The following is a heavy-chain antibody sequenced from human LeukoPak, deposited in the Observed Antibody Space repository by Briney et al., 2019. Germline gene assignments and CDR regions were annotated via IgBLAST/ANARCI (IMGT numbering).Heavy chain of an antibody. CDR3: ARGRAAIFDY. CDR1: GGSFSGYY. V-gene: IGHV4-34*01. D-gene: IGHD6-13*01. Sequence: SETLSLTCAVYGGSFSGYYWSWIRQPPGKGLEWIGEINHSGSTNYNPSLKSRVTISVDTSKNQFSLKLSSVTAADTAVYHCARGRAAIFDYWGQGTLVTVSS. J-gene: IGHJ4*02. CDR2: INHSGST.